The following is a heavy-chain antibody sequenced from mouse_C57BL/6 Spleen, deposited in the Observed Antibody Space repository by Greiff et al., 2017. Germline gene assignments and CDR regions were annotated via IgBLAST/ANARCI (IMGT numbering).Heavy chain of an antibody. J-gene: IGHJ1*03. CDR2: IYPGDGDT. D-gene: IGHD1-1*01. V-gene: IGHV1-80*01. CDR3: AGEGDYYGRSPWYFDV. CDR1: GYAFSSYW. Sequence: VQLQQSGAELVKPGASVKISCKASGYAFSSYWMNWVKQRPGTGLEWIGQIYPGDGDTNYNGKFKGKATLTADKSSSTAYMQLSSLTSEDSAVYFCAGEGDYYGRSPWYFDVWGTGTTVTVSS.